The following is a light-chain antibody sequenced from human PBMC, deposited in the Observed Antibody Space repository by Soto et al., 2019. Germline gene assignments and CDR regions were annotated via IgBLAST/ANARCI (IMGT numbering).Light chain of an antibody. CDR1: QSVSSN. V-gene: IGKV3-15*01. CDR2: GAS. J-gene: IGKJ4*01. CDR3: QQSYSTLT. Sequence: EVGMSQSPATVSVSPGERATLSCRASQSVSSNLAWYQQKPGQAPRLLIYGASTRATGIPARFSGSGSGTAFTLTISSLPPEDFATYYCQQSYSTLTVGGGTKVEVK.